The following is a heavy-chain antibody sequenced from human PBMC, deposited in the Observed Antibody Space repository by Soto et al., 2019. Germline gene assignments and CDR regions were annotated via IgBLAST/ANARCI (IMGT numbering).Heavy chain of an antibody. D-gene: IGHD2-21*01. Sequence: GGSLRLSCAASGFSFSSFVMSWVRQAPGKGLEWVSAISGSGGSTYYADSVKGRFTISRDNSKNTLYLQINSLRAEDTAVYFCARDPQFLNYFDFWGQGTLVTVSS. CDR3: ARDPQFLNYFDF. V-gene: IGHV3-23*01. J-gene: IGHJ4*02. CDR2: ISGSGGST. CDR1: GFSFSSFV.